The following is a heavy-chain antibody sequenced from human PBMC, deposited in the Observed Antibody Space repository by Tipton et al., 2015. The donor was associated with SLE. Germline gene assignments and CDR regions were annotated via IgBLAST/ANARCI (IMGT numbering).Heavy chain of an antibody. CDR3: ARGNSSFNY. J-gene: IGHJ4*02. Sequence: TLSLTCAVYGGSFSGYYWSWIRQPPGKGLEWIGYIYYSGSTNYNPSLKSRVTISVDTSKNQLSLKLSSVTAADTAVYYCARGNSSFNYWGQGTLVTVSS. V-gene: IGHV4-59*01. CDR1: GGSFSGYY. CDR2: IYYSGST. D-gene: IGHD6-13*01.